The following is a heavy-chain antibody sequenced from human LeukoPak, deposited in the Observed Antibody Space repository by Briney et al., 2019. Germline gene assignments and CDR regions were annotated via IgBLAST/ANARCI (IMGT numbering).Heavy chain of an antibody. CDR1: GGSFSGYY. CDR3: ARVDGDYYYMDV. CDR2: INHSGST. D-gene: IGHD3-16*01. J-gene: IGHJ6*03. V-gene: IGHV4-34*01. Sequence: SETLSLTCAVYGGSFSGYYWSWIRQPPGKGLEWIGEINHSGSTNYNPSLKSRVTISVDTSKNQFSLKLSSVTAADTAVYYCARVDGDYYYMDVWGKGTTVTISS.